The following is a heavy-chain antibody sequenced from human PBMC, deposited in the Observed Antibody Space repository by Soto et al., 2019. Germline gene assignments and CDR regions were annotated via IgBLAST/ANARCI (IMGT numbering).Heavy chain of an antibody. CDR1: GYSFTSYW. J-gene: IGHJ1*01. Sequence: PGESLKISCKGSGYSFTSYWIGWVRQMPGKGLGWMGIIYPGDSDTRYSPSFQGQVTISADKSISTAYLQWSSLKASDTAMYYCARHTGVGCLLEYCSGGRCLSDYCGQGSLVTVSS. V-gene: IGHV5-51*01. D-gene: IGHD2-15*01. CDR2: IYPGDSDT. CDR3: ARHTGVGCLLEYCSGGRCLSDY.